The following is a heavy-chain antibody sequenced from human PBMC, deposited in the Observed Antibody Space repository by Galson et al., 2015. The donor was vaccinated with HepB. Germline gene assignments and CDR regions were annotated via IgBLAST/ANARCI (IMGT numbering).Heavy chain of an antibody. CDR1: GFTFSSFS. D-gene: IGHD2-2*01. J-gene: IGHJ3*02. CDR2: ISISLPGTSI. V-gene: IGHV3-48*02. CDR3: ARETSQIVFHAFDI. Sequence: SLRLSCAASGFTFSSFSMSWVRQAPGKGLEWVSYISISLPGTSIYYADSVKGRFSISRDDAKNSLYLQLNSLRDEDTAVYYCARETSQIVFHAFDIWGQGTMVTVSS.